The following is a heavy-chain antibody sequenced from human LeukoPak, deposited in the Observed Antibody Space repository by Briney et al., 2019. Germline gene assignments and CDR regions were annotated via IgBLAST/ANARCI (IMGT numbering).Heavy chain of an antibody. CDR1: GGSIRRDY. Sequence: SETLSLTCAVSGGSIRRDYWSWIRQPPGKGLEWVGYISYSGSPSYNPSLESRVTMSVDTSTNQVSLKVNSVTAADTALYFCARARAYSNQGFYYYGVDVWGQGTTATVSS. J-gene: IGHJ6*02. D-gene: IGHD4-11*01. V-gene: IGHV4-59*01. CDR2: ISYSGSP. CDR3: ARARAYSNQGFYYYGVDV.